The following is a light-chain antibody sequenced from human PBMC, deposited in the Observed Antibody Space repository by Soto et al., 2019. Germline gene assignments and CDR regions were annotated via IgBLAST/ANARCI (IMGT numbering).Light chain of an antibody. CDR2: EVT. CDR3: TSHAGTNNFPYV. J-gene: IGLJ1*01. CDR1: SSDVGAYNY. Sequence: QSALTQPPSASGSPGQSVTISCTGTSSDVGAYNYVSWYQHRLGKAPKLMIYEVTKRPSGVPDRFSGAKSGNTASLTVSGLQAEDEADYYCTSHAGTNNFPYVFGTGTKVTVL. V-gene: IGLV2-8*01.